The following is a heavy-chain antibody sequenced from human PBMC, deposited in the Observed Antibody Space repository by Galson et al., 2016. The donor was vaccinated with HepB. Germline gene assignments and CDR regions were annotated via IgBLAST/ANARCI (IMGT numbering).Heavy chain of an antibody. Sequence: SLRLSCAASGFNFSHHTMNWVRQVPGKGLEWLSSISSGNTFIYYADSVKGRFTISRDNAKNSLYLLMNSLRAEDTAIYYCARDLDYFRYWGPGTQVAVSS. CDR1: GFNFSHHT. V-gene: IGHV3-21*01. CDR3: ARDLDYFRY. J-gene: IGHJ4*02. CDR2: ISSGNTFI.